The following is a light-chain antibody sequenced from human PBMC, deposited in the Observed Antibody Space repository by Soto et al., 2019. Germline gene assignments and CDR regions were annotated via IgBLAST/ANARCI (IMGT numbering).Light chain of an antibody. CDR3: SSYAGSNSVV. V-gene: IGLV2-8*01. CDR2: EVS. CDR1: SSDVGDYNY. J-gene: IGLJ2*01. Sequence: QSVLTQPPSASGSPGQSVTISCTGTSSDVGDYNYVSWYQQHPGKAPKLMIYEVSERPSGVPDRFSGSKSGNTASLTVSGLQAEDEADYYCSSYAGSNSVVFGGGTKLTVL.